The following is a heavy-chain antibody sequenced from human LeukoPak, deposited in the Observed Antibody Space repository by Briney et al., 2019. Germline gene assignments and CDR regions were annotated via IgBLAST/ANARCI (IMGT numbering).Heavy chain of an antibody. Sequence: SETLSLTCTVSGGSISSYYWSWIRQPPGKGLEWIGYIYYSGSTNYNPSLKSRVTISVETSKSQFSLQVRSVTAADTAVYYCTRQVDVPSSIGFFDSWGQGILVTVS. J-gene: IGHJ4*02. CDR1: GGSISSYY. V-gene: IGHV4-59*08. D-gene: IGHD2/OR15-2a*01. CDR2: IYYSGST. CDR3: TRQVDVPSSIGFFDS.